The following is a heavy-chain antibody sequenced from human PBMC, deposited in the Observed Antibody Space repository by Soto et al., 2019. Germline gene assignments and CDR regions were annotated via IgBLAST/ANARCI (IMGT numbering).Heavy chain of an antibody. J-gene: IGHJ4*02. D-gene: IGHD3-10*01. CDR2: VYSNNVKT. Sequence: GGSLRLSCEDSGPTFDSYGLHWIRQAPGKGLEWVAGVYSNNVKTGYADSVRGRFTISRGSANDALYLEMTRLRREDTALYYCVKDLIPGGAELWGQGTLVTVSS. CDR1: GPTFDSYG. V-gene: IGHV3-9*01. CDR3: VKDLIPGGAEL.